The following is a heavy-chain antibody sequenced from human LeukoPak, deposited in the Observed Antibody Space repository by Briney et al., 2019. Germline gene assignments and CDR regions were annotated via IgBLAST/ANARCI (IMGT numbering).Heavy chain of an antibody. CDR3: ARDRIAVAATETSFDY. J-gene: IGHJ4*02. V-gene: IGHV3-21*01. D-gene: IGHD6-19*01. Sequence: GGSLRLSCAASGFTFSSYNMNWVRQAPGKGLEWVSSISGSSSYIYYADSVKGRFTISRGNAKNSLYLQMSSLRAEDTAMYYCARDRIAVAATETSFDYWGQGTLVTVSS. CDR2: ISGSSSYI. CDR1: GFTFSSYN.